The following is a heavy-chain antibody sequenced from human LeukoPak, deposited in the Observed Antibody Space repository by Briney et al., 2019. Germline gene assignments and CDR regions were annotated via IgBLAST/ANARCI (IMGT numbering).Heavy chain of an antibody. CDR1: GFTFSSYA. CDR2: INSDGSST. J-gene: IGHJ6*02. Sequence: QSGGSLRLSCAASGFTFSSYAMSWVRQAPGKGLVWVSRINSDGSSTSYADSVKGRFTISRDNAKNTLYLQMNSLRAEDTAVYYCARDYYYDSSAGMDVWGQGTTVTVSS. V-gene: IGHV3-74*01. D-gene: IGHD3-22*01. CDR3: ARDYYYDSSAGMDV.